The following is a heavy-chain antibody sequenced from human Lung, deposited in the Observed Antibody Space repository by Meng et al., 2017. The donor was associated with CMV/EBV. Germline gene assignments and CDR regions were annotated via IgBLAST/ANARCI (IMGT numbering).Heavy chain of an antibody. CDR1: GGTFSSYA. D-gene: IGHD2-2*01. V-gene: IGHV1-69*10. Sequence: SVKVSXKASGGTFSSYAISWVRQAPGQGLEWMGGIIPILGIANYAQKLQGRVTITADKSTSTAYMELSSLRSEDTAVYYCASLGYCSSTSCPFYYYYGMDVWGQGTTVTVSS. CDR3: ASLGYCSSTSCPFYYYYGMDV. CDR2: IIPILGIA. J-gene: IGHJ6*01.